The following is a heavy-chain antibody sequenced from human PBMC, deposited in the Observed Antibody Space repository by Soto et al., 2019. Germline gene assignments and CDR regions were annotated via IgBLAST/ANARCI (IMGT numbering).Heavy chain of an antibody. Sequence: PSETLSLTCAVYGGSFSGYYWSWIRQPPGKGLEWIGEVNHSGSTNYNPSLKSRVTISVDTSKNQFSLKLSSVTAADTAVYYCAISRGGYNPFDYWGQGTLVTVSS. CDR2: VNHSGST. CDR3: AISRGGYNPFDY. V-gene: IGHV4-34*01. D-gene: IGHD5-12*01. J-gene: IGHJ4*02. CDR1: GGSFSGYY.